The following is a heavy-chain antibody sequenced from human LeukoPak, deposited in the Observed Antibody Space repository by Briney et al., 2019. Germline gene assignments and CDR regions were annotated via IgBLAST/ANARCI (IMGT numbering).Heavy chain of an antibody. V-gene: IGHV4-30-4*01. CDR3: ARDTTGTTDGFFDY. J-gene: IGHJ4*02. CDR2: IYYSGST. CDR1: GGSISSGDYY. D-gene: IGHD1-1*01. Sequence: SETLSLTCTVSGGSISSGDYYWSWIRQPPGKGLEWIGYIYYSGSTYYNPSLKSRVTISVDTSKNQFSLKLSSVTAADTAVYYCARDTTGTTDGFFDYWGQGTLVTVSS.